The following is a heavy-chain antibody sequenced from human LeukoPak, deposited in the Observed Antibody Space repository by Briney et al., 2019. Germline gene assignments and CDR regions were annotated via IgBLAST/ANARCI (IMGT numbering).Heavy chain of an antibody. V-gene: IGHV1-58*02. CDR2: IVVGSGNT. J-gene: IGHJ6*02. D-gene: IGHD6-13*01. CDR1: GFTFTSSA. Sequence: GTSVKVSCKASGFTFTSSAMQWVRQARGQRLEWIGWIVVGSGNTNYAQKFQERVTITRDISTSTAYMELSSLRSEDTAVYYCAADSIAAAGYYYYYYGMDVWGQGTTVTVSS. CDR3: AADSIAAAGYYYYYYGMDV.